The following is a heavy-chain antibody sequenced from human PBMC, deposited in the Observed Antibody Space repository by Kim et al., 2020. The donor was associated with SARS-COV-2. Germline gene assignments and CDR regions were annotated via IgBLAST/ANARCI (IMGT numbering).Heavy chain of an antibody. D-gene: IGHD1-26*01. J-gene: IGHJ3*02. CDR3: ARDIVGAISGAFDI. V-gene: IGHV3-21*01. Sequence: ADAVKGQFTSSRDNAKNSLYLQMNSLRAEDTAVYYCARDIVGAISGAFDIWGQGTMVTVSS.